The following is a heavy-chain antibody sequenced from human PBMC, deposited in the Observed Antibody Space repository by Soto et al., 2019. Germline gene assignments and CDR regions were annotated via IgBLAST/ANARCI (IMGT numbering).Heavy chain of an antibody. V-gene: IGHV4-59*01. D-gene: IGHD5-18*01. CDR2: IYNSGST. Sequence: QVQLQESGPGLVKPSETLSLTCTVSGGSISTYYWIWIRQTPGKGLEWIGHIYNSGSTNYNPSLKSRVTISVVTSKNQSSLRLTSVTAADTAVYYCAKGYNYAYGWFDPWGQGTLVTVSS. CDR3: AKGYNYAYGWFDP. CDR1: GGSISTYY. J-gene: IGHJ5*02.